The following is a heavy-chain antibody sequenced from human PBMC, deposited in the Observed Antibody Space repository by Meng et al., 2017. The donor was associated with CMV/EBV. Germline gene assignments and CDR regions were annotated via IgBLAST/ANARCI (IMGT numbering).Heavy chain of an antibody. J-gene: IGHJ4*02. D-gene: IGHD3-22*01. CDR1: GFTFSSYW. CDR3: ASDQPSAYDSSGYYHY. Sequence: GGSLRLSCAASGFTFSSYWMSWVRQAPGKGLEWVANIKQDGSEKYYVDSVEGRFTISRDNAKNSLYLQMNSLRAEDTAVYYCASDQPSAYDSSGYYHYWGQGTLVTVSS. CDR2: IKQDGSEK. V-gene: IGHV3-7*01.